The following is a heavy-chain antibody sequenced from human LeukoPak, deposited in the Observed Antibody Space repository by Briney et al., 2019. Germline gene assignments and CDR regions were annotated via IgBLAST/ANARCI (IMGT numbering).Heavy chain of an antibody. CDR3: ARDRRRFGESDGAFDI. Sequence: GRSLRLSCAASGFTFSSYAMHWVRQAPGKGLEWVAVISYDGSNKYYADSVKGRFTISRDNSKNTLYLQMNSLRAEDTAVYYCARDRRRFGESDGAFDIWGQGTMVTVSS. D-gene: IGHD3-10*01. CDR2: ISYDGSNK. V-gene: IGHV3-30-3*01. J-gene: IGHJ3*02. CDR1: GFTFSSYA.